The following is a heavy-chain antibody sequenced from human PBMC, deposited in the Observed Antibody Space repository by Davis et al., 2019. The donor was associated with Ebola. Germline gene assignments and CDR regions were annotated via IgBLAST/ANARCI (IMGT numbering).Heavy chain of an antibody. CDR3: ASGGSPAMFKGVDE. Sequence: PSQTLSLTCTVAGVSIIDHYWSCIRQSPGKGLEWIGYIDYRGRSTYKPSLRSRIAMSVDTSKNQFSLKLKSITAADTAVYYCASGGSPAMFKGVDEWGQGTLVTVAS. CDR1: GVSIIDHY. D-gene: IGHD2-2*01. CDR2: IDYRGRS. J-gene: IGHJ4*02. V-gene: IGHV4-59*11.